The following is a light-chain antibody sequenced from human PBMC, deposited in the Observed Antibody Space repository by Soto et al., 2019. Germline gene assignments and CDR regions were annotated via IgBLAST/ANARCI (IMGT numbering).Light chain of an antibody. V-gene: IGKV3-15*01. CDR2: GAS. CDR3: QQYNNWPPWT. CDR1: QSVSSN. Sequence: EIVMTQSPATLSVSPGERATLSCRASQSVSSNLAWYQQKPGQAPRLLIYGASTRATGIPARFSGSGSGTAFTLTISSLHSADFAVYYCQQYNNWPPWTFGQGTKVEIK. J-gene: IGKJ1*01.